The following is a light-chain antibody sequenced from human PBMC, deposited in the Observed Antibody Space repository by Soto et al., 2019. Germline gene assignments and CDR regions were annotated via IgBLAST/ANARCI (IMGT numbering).Light chain of an antibody. CDR1: RSIGTS. V-gene: IGKV1-5*03. CDR2: KAS. CDR3: QQYNSYWA. Sequence: SQMTQSHSTLSASVGDRVTITFRASRSIGTSLAWYQQKPGKAPKVLIHKASSLESGVPSRFSGSGSGTEFTLTISSLQPDDFATYYCQQYNSYWAFGQGTKVDIK. J-gene: IGKJ1*01.